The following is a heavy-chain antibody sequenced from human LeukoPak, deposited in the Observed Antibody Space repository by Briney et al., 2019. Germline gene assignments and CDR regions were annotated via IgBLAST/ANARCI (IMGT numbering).Heavy chain of an antibody. CDR2: INAANGDT. V-gene: IGHV1-3*01. CDR3: ASLTVTPTT. D-gene: IGHD4-17*01. J-gene: IGHJ5*02. CDR1: GYTFTRFA. Sequence: ASMKVSCKVSGYTFTRFAMHWVRQAPGQSLEWMGWINAANGDTKYSQKFQGRVTITRDTSASTAYMELSSLRSEDTGVYYCASLTVTPTTWGQGTLVTVSS.